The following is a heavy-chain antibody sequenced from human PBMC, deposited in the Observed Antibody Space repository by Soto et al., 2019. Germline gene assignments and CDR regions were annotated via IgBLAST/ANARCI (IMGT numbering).Heavy chain of an antibody. D-gene: IGHD3-9*01. CDR2: ISGTASRT. V-gene: IGHV3-23*01. Sequence: EVHLLESGGGLVLPGGSLRLSCAGSGFTPTTPPLSWVRQTPGKGLEWVTTISGTASRTYYADSVKGRFFISRDNSKNTVTLQMNNLTVDDTAVYYCATSFRYFDNWGQGTRVTVSS. J-gene: IGHJ4*02. CDR3: ATSFRYFDN. CDR1: GFTPTTPP.